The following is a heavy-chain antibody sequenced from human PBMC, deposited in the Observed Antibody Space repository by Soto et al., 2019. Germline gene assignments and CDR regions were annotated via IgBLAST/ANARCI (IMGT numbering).Heavy chain of an antibody. Sequence: EVQLVESGGGLFKPGESLRLSCVASGFTFSDSAMNWVRQAPGKGLEWVSSITHSSSSISYADSVKGRFTISRDNAQKSLYLEMNSLRPEDTAVYYCARGGGSFSYWGQGTLVTVSS. CDR1: GFTFSDSA. CDR2: ITHSSSSI. V-gene: IGHV3-21*01. D-gene: IGHD1-26*01. CDR3: ARGGGSFSY. J-gene: IGHJ4*02.